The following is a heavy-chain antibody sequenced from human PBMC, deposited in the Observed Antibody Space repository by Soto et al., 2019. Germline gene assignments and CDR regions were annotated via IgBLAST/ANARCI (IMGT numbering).Heavy chain of an antibody. J-gene: IGHJ4*02. Sequence: QVQLVESGGGVVQPGRSLRLSCAASGFTFSSYGMHWVRQAPGKGMEWVAVISYDGSNKYYADSVKGRFTISRDNSKNTLYLQMNSVRAEDTAVYYCANVNDFWSGYDYWGQGTLVTVSS. CDR2: ISYDGSNK. D-gene: IGHD3-3*01. CDR3: ANVNDFWSGYDY. V-gene: IGHV3-30*18. CDR1: GFTFSSYG.